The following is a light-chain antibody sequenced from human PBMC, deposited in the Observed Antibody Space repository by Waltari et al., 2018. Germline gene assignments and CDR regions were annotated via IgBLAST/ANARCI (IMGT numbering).Light chain of an antibody. J-gene: IGLJ2*01. V-gene: IGLV2-14*03. CDR3: SSYTGGTTLVV. CDR1: TSDVGGYNY. CDR2: DVN. Sequence: QSALTQPASVSGSPGQSITISCTGTTSDVGGYNYVSCYQQHPGKAPKLVIYDVNNRPSGVSNRFSGSKSGNTASLTISGLQTEDEADYHCSSYTGGTTLVVFGGGTKLTVL.